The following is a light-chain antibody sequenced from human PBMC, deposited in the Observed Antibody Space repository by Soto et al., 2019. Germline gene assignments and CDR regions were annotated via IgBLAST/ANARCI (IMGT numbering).Light chain of an antibody. CDR3: QQYSKWPLT. CDR2: GAS. Sequence: EIVMTQSPATLSVSPGERATLSCRASQSVYTTLAWYWQKPGQAPRLLIYGASTRATGIPARFSGTGSATEFTLTISSLQSEDSAVYYCQQYSKWPLTFGGGTKVEI. V-gene: IGKV3-15*01. CDR1: QSVYTT. J-gene: IGKJ4*01.